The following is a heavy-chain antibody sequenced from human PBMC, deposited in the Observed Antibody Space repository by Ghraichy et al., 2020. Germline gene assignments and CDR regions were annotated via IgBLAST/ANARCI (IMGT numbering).Heavy chain of an antibody. CDR2: IYSSGTT. Sequence: SETLSLTCIVSGSSISGFYWGWIRQAAGKGLEWIGRIYSSGTTDSNPSFKSRVTMSLDTSKNQFSLTVRSVTAADTAVYYCVRESREYERDGYYLDYWGQGNLVTVSS. V-gene: IGHV4-4*07. CDR1: GSSISGFY. D-gene: IGHD5-24*01. CDR3: VRESREYERDGYYLDY. J-gene: IGHJ4*02.